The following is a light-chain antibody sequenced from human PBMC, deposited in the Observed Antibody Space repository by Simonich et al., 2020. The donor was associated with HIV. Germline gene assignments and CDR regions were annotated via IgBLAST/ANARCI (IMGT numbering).Light chain of an antibody. CDR1: QSISNN. J-gene: IGKJ1*01. Sequence: EIVMTQFPATLSVSPGERATLSCRASQSISNNLACYQQKPVQAPRLLTTGASTMATGIPARFSGSGSGTEFTRTISSMQSEDFAVYYCQQYSNWPPTFGQGTKVEIK. V-gene: IGKV3-15*01. CDR2: GAS. CDR3: QQYSNWPPT.